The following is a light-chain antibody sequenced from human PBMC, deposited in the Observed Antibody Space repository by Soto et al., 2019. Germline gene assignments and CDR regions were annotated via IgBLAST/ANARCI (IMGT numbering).Light chain of an antibody. CDR2: ESF. CDR1: SDDVGTYNL. J-gene: IGLJ1*01. CDR3: SSYAGDNTYV. Sequence: QSALAQPASVSGAPGQSITLSCTGTSDDVGTYNLVSWYQQHPTKAPKLLLYESFKRPSGVSDRSSGSKSGNTASLTISGLEAEEEAAYYCSSYAGDNTYVFGTGTKV. V-gene: IGLV2-23*01.